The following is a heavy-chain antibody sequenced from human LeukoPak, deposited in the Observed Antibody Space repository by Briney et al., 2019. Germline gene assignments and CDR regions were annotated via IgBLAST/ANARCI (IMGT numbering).Heavy chain of an antibody. CDR2: INHSGST. D-gene: IGHD6-19*01. J-gene: IGHJ4*02. Sequence: PSETLSLTRAVYGGSFSGYYWSWIRQPPGKGLEWIGEINHSGSTNYNPSLKSRVTISVDTSKNQFSLKLGSVTAADTAVYYCARTTSGWYYFDYWGQGTLVTVSS. CDR3: ARTTSGWYYFDY. CDR1: GGSFSGYY. V-gene: IGHV4-34*01.